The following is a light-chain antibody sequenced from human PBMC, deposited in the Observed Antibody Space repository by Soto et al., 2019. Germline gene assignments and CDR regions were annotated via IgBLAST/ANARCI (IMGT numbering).Light chain of an antibody. CDR2: DAS. J-gene: IGKJ4*01. Sequence: DIRMTQSPSSLSASVGDRVIITCQANQDISTLLNWFQQKPGKAPKLLISDASILESGVPSRVSGSGSGTDFTFPITSLQPDDFATYYCQQYAHLPLTFGGGTKVEIK. CDR3: QQYAHLPLT. V-gene: IGKV1-33*01. CDR1: QDISTL.